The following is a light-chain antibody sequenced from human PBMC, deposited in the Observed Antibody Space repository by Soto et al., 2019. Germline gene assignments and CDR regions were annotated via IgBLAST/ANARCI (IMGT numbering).Light chain of an antibody. J-gene: IGKJ3*01. CDR2: DAS. CDR1: QSVSNY. Sequence: EIVLTQSPATLSLSPGERATLSCRASQSVSNYLAWYQQKPGQAPRLLIYDASNRATSIQARFSGSGSGTDFTLTISSLVPEDFAVDYCQQLSNWPPYTFGPGTKVDIK. CDR3: QQLSNWPPYT. V-gene: IGKV3-11*01.